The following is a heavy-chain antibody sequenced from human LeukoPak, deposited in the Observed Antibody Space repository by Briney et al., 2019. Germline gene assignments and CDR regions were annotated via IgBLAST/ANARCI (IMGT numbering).Heavy chain of an antibody. CDR2: ISSSSSYI. D-gene: IGHD1-26*01. J-gene: IGHJ3*02. Sequence: PGGSLRLSCAASGFTFSSYSMNWVRQAPGKGLEWVSSISSSSSYIYYADSVKGRFTISRDNAKNSLYLQMNSLRAEDTAVYYCARDEREWELGAFDIWGQGTVVTVSS. CDR3: ARDEREWELGAFDI. CDR1: GFTFSSYS. V-gene: IGHV3-21*01.